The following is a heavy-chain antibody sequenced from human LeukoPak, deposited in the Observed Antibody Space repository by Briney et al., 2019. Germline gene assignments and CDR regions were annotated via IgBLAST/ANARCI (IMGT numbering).Heavy chain of an antibody. Sequence: GGSLRLSCAASGFTFSSYGMHWVRQAPGKGLEWVAVIWYDGSNKYYADSVKGRFTISRDNAKNTLYLQMNSLRAEDTAVYYCARAGGGTKLPDRWGQGTLVTVSS. D-gene: IGHD3-16*01. CDR1: GFTFSSYG. J-gene: IGHJ5*02. V-gene: IGHV3-33*01. CDR3: ARAGGGTKLPDR. CDR2: IWYDGSNK.